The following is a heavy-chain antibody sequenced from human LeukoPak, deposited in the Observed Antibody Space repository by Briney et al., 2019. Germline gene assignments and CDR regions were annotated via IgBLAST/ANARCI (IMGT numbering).Heavy chain of an antibody. CDR3: ARTKTGHRYYFDY. J-gene: IGHJ4*02. CDR2: INPNSGGT. Sequence: ASVKVSCKASGYTFTGYYMHWVRQAPGQGLEWMGWINPNSGGTNYAQKFQGRVTMTRDTSISTAYMELSRLRSVDTAVYYCARTKTGHRYYFDYWGQGTLVTVSS. D-gene: IGHD7-27*01. CDR1: GYTFTGYY. V-gene: IGHV1-2*02.